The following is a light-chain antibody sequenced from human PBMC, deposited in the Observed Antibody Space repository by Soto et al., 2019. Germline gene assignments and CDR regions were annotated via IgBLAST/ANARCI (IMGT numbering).Light chain of an antibody. Sequence: EFVLTQSPGTLSLSPGETATLSCRASQSITSTYLAWYQQKPGQAPRLLIYGASSRATGIPDRFSGSGSGTDFTLTISRLEPEDFAVYYRQQYGSSSWTFGQGTKVDIK. CDR2: GAS. J-gene: IGKJ1*01. CDR3: QQYGSSSWT. CDR1: QSITSTY. V-gene: IGKV3-20*01.